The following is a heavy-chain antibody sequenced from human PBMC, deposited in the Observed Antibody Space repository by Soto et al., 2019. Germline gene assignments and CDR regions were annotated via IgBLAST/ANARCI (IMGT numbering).Heavy chain of an antibody. V-gene: IGHV3-11*01. J-gene: IGHJ3*01. Sequence: QVQLVESGGGLVKPGGSLRLSCAASGFTFSDYYMNWIRQAPGKGLEWVSYITNSGSIMYYADSVKGRFTISRDNAKSSMYLQMHSLRAGDTGVYYCASSELGVGDPFDVWGQGTTVTVSS. D-gene: IGHD7-27*01. CDR1: GFTFSDYY. CDR3: ASSELGVGDPFDV. CDR2: ITNSGSIM.